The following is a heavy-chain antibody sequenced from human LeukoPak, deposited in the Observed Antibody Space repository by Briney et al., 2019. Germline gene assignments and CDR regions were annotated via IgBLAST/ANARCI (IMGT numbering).Heavy chain of an antibody. CDR3: ARASSSGYFYVAPTYFDY. Sequence: GASVKVSCKASGYTFTSYGISWVRQAPGQGLEWMGWISAYNGNTNYAQKLQGRVTMTTDTSTSTAYMELRGLRSDDTAVYYCARASSSGYFYVAPTYFDYWGQGTLVTVSS. D-gene: IGHD3-22*01. J-gene: IGHJ4*02. CDR2: ISAYNGNT. CDR1: GYTFTSYG. V-gene: IGHV1-18*01.